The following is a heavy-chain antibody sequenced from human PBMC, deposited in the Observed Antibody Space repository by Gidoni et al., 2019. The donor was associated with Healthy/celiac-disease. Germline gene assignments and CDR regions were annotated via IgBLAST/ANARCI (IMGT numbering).Heavy chain of an antibody. D-gene: IGHD4-17*01. V-gene: IGHV4-34*01. Sequence: PPQSWGAGLALPSATLSLTCAVYAGFLSGSFLSWFRQPPGKVLEWIGEIKHSGSTKYNPSHKRRVTISEDTSKNQCARKLSSVTAAKTAVYYCARGVLERSSYRPYGDYVEDYWGQGTLVTVSS. J-gene: IGHJ4*02. CDR2: IKHSGST. CDR3: ARGVLERSSYRPYGDYVEDY. CDR1: AGFLSGSF.